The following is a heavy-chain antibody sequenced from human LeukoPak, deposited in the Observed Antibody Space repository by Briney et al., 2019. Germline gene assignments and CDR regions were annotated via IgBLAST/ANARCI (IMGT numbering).Heavy chain of an antibody. CDR3: ARDSRSHCSSTACYGPYFDS. Sequence: PGGPLRLSCAASAFPIRSSGMSWVRQTSPKGLEWISYISSSCTIIYYADSVQGRFTISRESAQKSLFPQMNLLRPDDTALYYCARDSRSHCSSTACYGPYFDSWGQGTLVTVSS. CDR2: ISSSCTII. CDR1: AFPIRSSG. V-gene: IGHV3-48*01. D-gene: IGHD2-2*01. J-gene: IGHJ4*02.